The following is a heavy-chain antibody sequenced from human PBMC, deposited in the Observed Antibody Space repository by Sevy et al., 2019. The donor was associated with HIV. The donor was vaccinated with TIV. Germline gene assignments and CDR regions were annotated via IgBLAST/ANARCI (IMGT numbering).Heavy chain of an antibody. CDR3: ARDQAIFGVVIMTYYGMDV. CDR1: GFTFSDYY. J-gene: IGHJ6*02. D-gene: IGHD3-3*01. CDR2: ISSSGSTI. Sequence: GGSLRLSCAASGFTFSDYYMSWIHQAPGKGLEWVSYISSSGSTIYYADSVKGRFTISRDNAKNSLYLQMNSLRAEDTAVYYCARDQAIFGVVIMTYYGMDVWGQGTTVTVSS. V-gene: IGHV3-11*01.